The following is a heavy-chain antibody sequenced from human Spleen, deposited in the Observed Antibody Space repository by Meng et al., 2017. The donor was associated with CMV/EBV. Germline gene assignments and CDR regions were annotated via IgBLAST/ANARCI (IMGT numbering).Heavy chain of an antibody. Sequence: QVQLVQSRAEAKKPGAAVKVSCKASGYTFTSYYMHWVRQAPGQGLEWMGIINPSGVITTYAQKFQGRVTLTRDTSTSTVYMELTSLRSEDTAVYYCARVLVRGVMSDYWGQGTLVTVSS. J-gene: IGHJ4*02. CDR1: GYTFTSYY. CDR2: INPSGVIT. V-gene: IGHV1-46*01. CDR3: ARVLVRGVMSDY. D-gene: IGHD3-10*01.